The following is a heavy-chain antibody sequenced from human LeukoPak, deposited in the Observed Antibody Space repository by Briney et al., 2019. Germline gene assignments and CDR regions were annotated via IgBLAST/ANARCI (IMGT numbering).Heavy chain of an antibody. CDR3: AKDRPNYHESNGHYYRLNGDS. D-gene: IGHD3-22*01. Sequence: QSGGSLRLSCAASGFTFNIYAMSWVRQAPGKGLEWVSSITSSGDATFHADSVKDRFTISRDNSKSTLYLKMSRLRVEDTAVYYCAKDRPNYHESNGHYYRLNGDSWGQGTLVTVSS. J-gene: IGHJ5*01. CDR1: GFTFNIYA. V-gene: IGHV3-23*01. CDR2: ITSSGDAT.